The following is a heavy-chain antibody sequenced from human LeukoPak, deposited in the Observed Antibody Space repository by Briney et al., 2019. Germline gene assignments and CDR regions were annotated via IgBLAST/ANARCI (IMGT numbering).Heavy chain of an antibody. D-gene: IGHD2-2*01. Sequence: SETLSLTCTVSGGSISSSSYYWGWIRQPPGKGLEWIGSIYYSGSTYYNPSLKSRVTISVDTSKNQFSLKLSSVTAADTAVYYCARHVMRPAAIPRYYYYYYMDVWGKGTTVTVAS. CDR1: GGSISSSSYY. V-gene: IGHV4-39*07. J-gene: IGHJ6*03. CDR3: ARHVMRPAAIPRYYYYYYMDV. CDR2: IYYSGST.